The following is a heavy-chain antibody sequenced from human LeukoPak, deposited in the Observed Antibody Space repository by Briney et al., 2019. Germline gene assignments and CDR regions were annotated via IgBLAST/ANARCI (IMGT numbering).Heavy chain of an antibody. J-gene: IGHJ4*02. CDR1: GFTFSTYW. CDR3: ARMYCGGGKCYLSYFDY. CDR2: INQDGGEK. Sequence: PGGSLRLSCAGSGFTFSTYWMSWVRQAPGKGLEWVANINQDGGEKHYVDSVKGRFTISRDNAKYSLDLQLNSLRGEDTAVYYCARMYCGGGKCYLSYFDYWGQGTVVTVSS. V-gene: IGHV3-7*04. D-gene: IGHD2-21*01.